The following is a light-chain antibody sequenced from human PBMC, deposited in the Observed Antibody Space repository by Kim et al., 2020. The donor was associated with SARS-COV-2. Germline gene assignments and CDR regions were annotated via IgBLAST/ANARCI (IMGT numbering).Light chain of an antibody. Sequence: GQRVTISCSGSSSNSGSNYVYWYQQLPGTAPKLLIYRNNQRPSGVPDRFSGSKSGTSAPLAISGLRSEDEADYYWAAWDDSLSGWVFGGGTQLTVL. CDR1: SSNSGSNY. V-gene: IGLV1-47*01. J-gene: IGLJ3*02. CDR2: RNN. CDR3: AAWDDSLSGWV.